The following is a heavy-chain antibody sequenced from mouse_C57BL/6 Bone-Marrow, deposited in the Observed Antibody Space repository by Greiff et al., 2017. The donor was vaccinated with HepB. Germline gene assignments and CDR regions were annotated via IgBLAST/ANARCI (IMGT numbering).Heavy chain of an antibody. CDR1: GYTFTSYG. V-gene: IGHV1-81*01. D-gene: IGHD6-1*01. CDR3: ARGEVGDYAMDY. J-gene: IGHJ4*01. Sequence: VQLQQSGAELARPGASVKLSCKASGYTFTSYGISWVKQRTGQGLEWIGEIYPRSGNTYYNEKFKGEATLTADKSSSTAYMELRSLTSEDAAVYFWARGEVGDYAMDYWGQGTSVTVSS. CDR2: IYPRSGNT.